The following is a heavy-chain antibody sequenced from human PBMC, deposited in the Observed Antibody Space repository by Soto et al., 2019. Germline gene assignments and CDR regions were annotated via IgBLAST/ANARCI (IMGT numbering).Heavy chain of an antibody. D-gene: IGHD5-12*01. Sequence: QVQLVESGGGVVQPGRSLRLSCTASGFTFRSYAMHWVRQAPGKGLEWVASVSYDGGNEHYADSVKGRFTISRDNSKNALSLKMNSLRVEDTAVFYCARASGYDKWDTLNCWGQGTQVSVSS. V-gene: IGHV3-30-3*01. CDR3: ARASGYDKWDTLNC. CDR1: GFTFRSYA. CDR2: VSYDGGNE. J-gene: IGHJ4*02.